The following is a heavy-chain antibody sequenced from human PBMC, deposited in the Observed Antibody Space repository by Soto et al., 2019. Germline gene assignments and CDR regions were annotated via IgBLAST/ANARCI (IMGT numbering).Heavy chain of an antibody. CDR1: GFTFSSYA. Sequence: EVQLLESGGGLVQPGGSLRLSCAASGFTFSSYAMSWVRQAPGKGLEWVSAISGSGGSTYYADSVKGRFTISRDNSKNTLYLQMNSLRAEDTAVYYCARDLALRSYYYYGMDVWGQGTTVTVSS. CDR3: ARDLALRSYYYYGMDV. J-gene: IGHJ6*02. V-gene: IGHV3-23*01. CDR2: ISGSGGST. D-gene: IGHD3-3*02.